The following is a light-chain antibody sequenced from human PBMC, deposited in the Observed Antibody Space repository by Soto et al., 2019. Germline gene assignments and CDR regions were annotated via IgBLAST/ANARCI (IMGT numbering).Light chain of an antibody. CDR1: SSDVGGYKY. J-gene: IGLJ1*01. Sequence: HSVLTQPASVSGSPGQSITISCTGTSSDVGGYKYVSWYQQHPGKAPKLMIYEVNYRPSGVSNRFSGSKSGNTASLTISGLQADDEADYFCSSYTSSSTLVFGTGTKLTVL. CDR3: SSYTSSSTLV. V-gene: IGLV2-14*01. CDR2: EVN.